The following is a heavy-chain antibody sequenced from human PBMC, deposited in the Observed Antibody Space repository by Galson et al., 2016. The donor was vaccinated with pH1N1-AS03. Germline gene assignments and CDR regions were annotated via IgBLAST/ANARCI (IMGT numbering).Heavy chain of an antibody. CDR1: GVFISSANYH. V-gene: IGHV4-31*11. CDR3: AALEVGGGGRGN. CDR2: IWPSGRT. Sequence: TLSLTCAVSGVFISSANYHWCWIRQYPGKGLEWVGNIWPSGRTYYNPSLESRITISVDTSKNQFSLKVTSVTAADTAMYFCAALEVGGGGRGNWGQGTLVTVSS. D-gene: IGHD2-15*01. J-gene: IGHJ4*02.